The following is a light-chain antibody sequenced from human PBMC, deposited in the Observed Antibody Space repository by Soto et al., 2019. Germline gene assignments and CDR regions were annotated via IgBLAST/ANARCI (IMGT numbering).Light chain of an antibody. Sequence: DIKMTQSPSTLSASVGDRVTITCRASQSISNWLAWYQQKPGKAPKLLIYETSSLQSGVPSTFSGSGSGTEFTLTISSLQPDDFVTYYCQQYNSYPWTFGQGTKVEIK. J-gene: IGKJ1*01. CDR2: ETS. V-gene: IGKV1-5*03. CDR3: QQYNSYPWT. CDR1: QSISNW.